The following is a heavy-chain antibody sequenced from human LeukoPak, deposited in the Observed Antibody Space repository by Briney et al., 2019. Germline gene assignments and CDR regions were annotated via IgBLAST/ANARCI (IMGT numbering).Heavy chain of an antibody. J-gene: IGHJ6*03. CDR3: ARVEGRYYDSSGYPRYYYMDV. V-gene: IGHV3-23*01. Sequence: GGSLRLSCAASGFTFSDYGMSWVRQAPGKGLEWVSAISGSGADTYYADSVKGRFTISRDNSKNTLYLQMNSLRAEDTAVYYCARVEGRYYDSSGYPRYYYMDVWGKGTTVTISS. CDR2: ISGSGADT. D-gene: IGHD3-22*01. CDR1: GFTFSDYG.